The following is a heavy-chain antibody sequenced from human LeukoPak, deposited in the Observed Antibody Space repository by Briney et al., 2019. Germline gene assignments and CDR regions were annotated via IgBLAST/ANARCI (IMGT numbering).Heavy chain of an antibody. D-gene: IGHD4-17*01. Sequence: GGSLRLSCAASGFTFSTYAMTWVRQAPGKGLEWVSSISGSGAGKFYAAPVKGRFTTSRDNSKNTLYVQMNGLRAEDTAVYYCAKAAYGDYAGAFDIWCQGTMVIVSS. CDR3: AKAAYGDYAGAFDI. CDR1: GFTFSTYA. CDR2: ISGSGAGK. J-gene: IGHJ3*02. V-gene: IGHV3-23*01.